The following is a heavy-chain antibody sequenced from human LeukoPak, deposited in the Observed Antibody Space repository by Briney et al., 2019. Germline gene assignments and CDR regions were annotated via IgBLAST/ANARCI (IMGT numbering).Heavy chain of an antibody. J-gene: IGHJ4*02. CDR2: ISSSGSTI. D-gene: IGHD3-10*01. V-gene: IGHV3-48*03. CDR3: ARNPPLWFGEPSDY. CDR1: GFTFSSYE. Sequence: GGSLRLPFAASGFTFSSYEMNWVRQAPGKGLEWVSYISSSGSTIYYADSVKGRFTISRDNAKNSLYLQMNSLRAEDTAVYYCARNPPLWFGEPSDYWGQGTLVTVSS.